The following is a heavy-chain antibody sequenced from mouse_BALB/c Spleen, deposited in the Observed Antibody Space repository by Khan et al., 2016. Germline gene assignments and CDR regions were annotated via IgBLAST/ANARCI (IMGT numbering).Heavy chain of an antibody. Sequence: VQLQQSGTVLARPGASVKMSCKASGYTFTNYWMHWVKPRPGQGLEWIGAIYPGNSDTNYNQKFKGKAKLTAVTSTSTAYMELSSLTNEDSAVXYCTAHYYGGYWGQGTTLTVSS. V-gene: IGHV1-5*01. CDR2: IYPGNSDT. J-gene: IGHJ2*01. D-gene: IGHD1-2*01. CDR3: TAHYYGGY. CDR1: GYTFTNYW.